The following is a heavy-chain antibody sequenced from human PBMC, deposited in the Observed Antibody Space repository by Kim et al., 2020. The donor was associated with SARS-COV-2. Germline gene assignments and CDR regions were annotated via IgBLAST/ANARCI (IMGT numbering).Heavy chain of an antibody. D-gene: IGHD3-10*01. J-gene: IGHJ4*02. CDR3: AKDGEGSGSYLDH. Sequence: HSAESVMGRFTISRAGSNNTVFLQMDGLRLEDTAVYYCAKDGEGSGSYLDHWGQGSLVTVSS. V-gene: IGHV3-66*03.